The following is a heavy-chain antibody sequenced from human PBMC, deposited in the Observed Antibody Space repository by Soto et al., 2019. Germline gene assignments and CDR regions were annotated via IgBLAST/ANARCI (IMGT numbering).Heavy chain of an antibody. Sequence: SQTLSLTCAISGDSVSSNSAAWNWIRQSPSRGLEWLGRTYYRSKWYNDYAVSVKSRITINPDTSKNQFSLQLNSVTPEDTAVYYCAREGGYGDEYYYYYYGMDVWGQGTTVTVSS. CDR2: TYYRSKWYN. D-gene: IGHD4-17*01. V-gene: IGHV6-1*01. J-gene: IGHJ6*02. CDR1: GDSVSSNSAA. CDR3: AREGGYGDEYYYYYYGMDV.